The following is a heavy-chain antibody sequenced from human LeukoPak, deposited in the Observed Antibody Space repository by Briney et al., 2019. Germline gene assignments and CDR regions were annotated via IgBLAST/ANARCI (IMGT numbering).Heavy chain of an antibody. V-gene: IGHV3-74*01. D-gene: IGHD6-6*01. CDR1: GFTFSSYW. J-gene: IGHJ3*02. CDR2: IKGDGSKT. CDR3: ARPTGVYDAFDI. Sequence: GGSLRLSCAASGFTFSSYWMHWVRQAPGKGLVWVSRIKGDGSKTNYADSVKGRFTVSRDNAKNTLYLQMNSLRAEDTAVYYCARPTGVYDAFDIWGQGTTVIVSS.